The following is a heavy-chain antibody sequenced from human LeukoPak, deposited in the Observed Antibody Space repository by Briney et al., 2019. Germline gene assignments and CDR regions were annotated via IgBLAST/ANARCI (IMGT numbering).Heavy chain of an antibody. Sequence: SETLSLTCTVSGGSISSSSYYWGWIRQPPGKGLEWIGSIYYSGSTYYNPSLKSRVTISVDTSKNQFSLKLSSVTAADTAVYYCAGMTAQRLVQTYYYGMDVWGQGTTVTVSS. V-gene: IGHV4-39*01. J-gene: IGHJ6*02. D-gene: IGHD6-13*01. CDR2: IYYSGST. CDR3: AGMTAQRLVQTYYYGMDV. CDR1: GGSISSSSYY.